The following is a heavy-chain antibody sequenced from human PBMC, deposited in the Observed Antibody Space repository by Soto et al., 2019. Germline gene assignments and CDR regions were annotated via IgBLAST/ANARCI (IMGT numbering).Heavy chain of an antibody. CDR3: ARGRDGSNYYFDY. Sequence: QVRLVQSGPEVKKPGSSVKVSCKASGGTFSDSVTSWVRQAPGQGLEWMGGIVPIFGKANLAEKFQDRVTITADESTSTAYMELSSLRSEDSAVYYCARGRDGSNYYFDYWGQGTLVTVSS. CDR1: GGTFSDSV. CDR2: IVPIFGKA. V-gene: IGHV1-69*01. J-gene: IGHJ4*02. D-gene: IGHD3-10*01.